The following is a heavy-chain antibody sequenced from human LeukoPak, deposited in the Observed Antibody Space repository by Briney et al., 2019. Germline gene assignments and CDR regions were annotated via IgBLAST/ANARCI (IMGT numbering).Heavy chain of an antibody. CDR2: IRSKAYGGTT. J-gene: IGHJ4*02. V-gene: IGHV3-49*04. D-gene: IGHD5-18*01. Sequence: GGSLRLSCAASGFTFSSYSMNWVRQAPGKGLEWVGFIRSKAYGGTTEYAASVKGRFTISRDDSKSIAYLQMNSLKTEDTAVYYCTRDLEGGYSYGYTTFGYWGQGTLVTVSS. CDR3: TRDLEGGYSYGYTTFGY. CDR1: GFTFSSYS.